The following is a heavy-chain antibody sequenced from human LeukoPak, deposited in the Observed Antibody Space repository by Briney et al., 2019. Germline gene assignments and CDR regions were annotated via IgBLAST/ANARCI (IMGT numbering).Heavy chain of an antibody. Sequence: ASVKVSCKASGGTFSSYAISWVRQAPGQGLEWMGGIIPIFGTANYAQKFQGRVTITADESTSTAYMELSSLRSEDTAVYYCVREGYCSSTSCRYRDWGQGTLVTVSS. CDR3: VREGYCSSTSCRYRD. D-gene: IGHD2-2*01. CDR1: GGTFSSYA. V-gene: IGHV1-69*13. CDR2: IIPIFGTA. J-gene: IGHJ4*02.